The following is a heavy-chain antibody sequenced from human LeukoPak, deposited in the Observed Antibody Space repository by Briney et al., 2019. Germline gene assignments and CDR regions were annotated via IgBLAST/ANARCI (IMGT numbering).Heavy chain of an antibody. CDR2: IYYSGST. J-gene: IGHJ4*02. V-gene: IGHV4-39*07. CDR3: ARLGGNYPSYYFHS. Sequence: SETLSLTCTVSGGSISSSSYYWGWIRQPPGKGLEWIGSIYYSGSTYYNPSLKSRVTISVDTSKNQFSLKLSSLTAADTAVYYCARLGGNYPSYYFHSWGQGTLVTVSS. CDR1: GGSISSSSYY. D-gene: IGHD1-26*01.